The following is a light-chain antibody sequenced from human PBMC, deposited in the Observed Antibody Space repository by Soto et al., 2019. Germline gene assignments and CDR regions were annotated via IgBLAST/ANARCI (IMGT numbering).Light chain of an antibody. V-gene: IGKV3-15*01. CDR3: QQYSRWRR. CDR1: ESVSTN. J-gene: IGKJ1*01. Sequence: EIVLRQSPSTLFVAAVERVTVSFRASESVSTNLAWYQQKAGQAPRLLIYGASTRATGIPARFSGSGSGTEFTLTISSLQSEDFAVYYCQQYSRWRRFGQGTKVEIK. CDR2: GAS.